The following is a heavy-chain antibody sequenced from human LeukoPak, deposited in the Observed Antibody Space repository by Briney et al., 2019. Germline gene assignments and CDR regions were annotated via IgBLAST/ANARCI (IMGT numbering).Heavy chain of an antibody. J-gene: IGHJ5*02. CDR2: INHSGST. V-gene: IGHV4-34*01. CDR1: GGSFSGYY. Sequence: SETLSLTCAVYGGSFSGYYWSWIRQPPGKGLEWIGEINHSGSTNYNPSLKSRVTISVDTSKNQFSLKLSSVTAADPAVYYCARHGVWTHNWFDPWGQGTLVTVSS. D-gene: IGHD3-3*01. CDR3: ARHGVWTHNWFDP.